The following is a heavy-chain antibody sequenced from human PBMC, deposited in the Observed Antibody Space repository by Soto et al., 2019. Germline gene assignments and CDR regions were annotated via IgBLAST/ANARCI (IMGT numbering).Heavy chain of an antibody. V-gene: IGHV3-23*01. CDR3: ATEGLGYCSGGSCSPRYGMDV. D-gene: IGHD2-15*01. Sequence: GGSLRLSCAASGFTFSSYAMSWVRQAPGKGLEWVSAISGSGGSTYYADSVKGRFTISRDNSKNTLYLQMNSLRAEDTAVYYCATEGLGYCSGGSCSPRYGMDVWGQGTTVTVSS. J-gene: IGHJ6*02. CDR1: GFTFSSYA. CDR2: ISGSGGST.